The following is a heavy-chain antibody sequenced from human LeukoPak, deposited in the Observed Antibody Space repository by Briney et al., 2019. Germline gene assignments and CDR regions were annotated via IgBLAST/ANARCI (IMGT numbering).Heavy chain of an antibody. J-gene: IGHJ4*02. CDR2: ISSSGSTI. CDR3: ARFHLSYDYVWGSYRYDYYFDY. D-gene: IGHD3-16*02. V-gene: IGHV3-48*03. Sequence: GGSLRLSCAASGFTFSSYEMNWVRQAPGKGLEWVSYISSSGSTIYYADSVKGRFTISRNNAKNSLYLQMNSLRAEDTAVYDCARFHLSYDYVWGSYRYDYYFDYWGQGTLVTVSS. CDR1: GFTFSSYE.